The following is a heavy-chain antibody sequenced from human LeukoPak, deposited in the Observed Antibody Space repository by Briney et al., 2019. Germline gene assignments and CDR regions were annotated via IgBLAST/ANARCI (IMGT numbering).Heavy chain of an antibody. D-gene: IGHD2-15*01. V-gene: IGHV4-59*01. J-gene: IGHJ5*02. CDR1: GGSISGYF. Sequence: SETLSLTCTVSGGSISGYFWNWLRQPPGKGLEWIGYIYYSGSTNYNPSLKSRVTISVDTSKNQFSLKLTSVTAADTAVYYCARGYRSAGICWTFDPWGQGTLVTVSS. CDR2: IYYSGST. CDR3: ARGYRSAGICWTFDP.